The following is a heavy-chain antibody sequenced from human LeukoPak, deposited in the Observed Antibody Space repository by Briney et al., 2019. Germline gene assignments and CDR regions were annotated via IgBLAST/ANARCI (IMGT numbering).Heavy chain of an antibody. D-gene: IGHD7-27*01. CDR2: ITPTSSTI. CDR3: ARAWGSDY. Sequence: PGRSLRLSCAASGFAFSNYGMNWVRLAPGKGLEWLSYITPTSSTIYYADSVKGRFTVSRDNARNSLYLQMNSLRDEDTAVYYCARAWGSDYWGQGTLVTVSS. J-gene: IGHJ4*02. CDR1: GFAFSNYG. V-gene: IGHV3-48*02.